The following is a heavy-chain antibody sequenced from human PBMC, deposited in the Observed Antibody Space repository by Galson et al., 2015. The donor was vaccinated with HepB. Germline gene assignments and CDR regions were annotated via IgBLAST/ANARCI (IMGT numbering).Heavy chain of an antibody. CDR3: AKDPYVYDILTGYYKDNFDY. CDR2: ISGSGGST. CDR1: GFTFSSYA. D-gene: IGHD3-9*01. Sequence: SLRLSCAASGFTFSSYAMSWVRQAPGKGLEWVSAISGSGGSTYYADSVKGRFTISRDNSKNTLYLQMNSLRAEDTAVYYCAKDPYVYDILTGYYKDNFDYWGQGTLVTVSS. J-gene: IGHJ4*02. V-gene: IGHV3-23*01.